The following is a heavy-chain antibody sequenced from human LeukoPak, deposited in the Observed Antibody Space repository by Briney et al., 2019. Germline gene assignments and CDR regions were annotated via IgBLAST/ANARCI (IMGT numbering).Heavy chain of an antibody. D-gene: IGHD6-13*01. V-gene: IGHV3-23*01. CDR2: ISGGGETA. CDR1: GFGFSAYA. J-gene: IGHJ6*02. CDR3: AKAASSSWPSYYYGMDV. Sequence: GGSLRLSCVASGFGFSAYAMSWVRQAPGKGLEWVSAISGGGETAYYADSVKGRFTISRDNSKNTLYLQMSSLRVDDTAVYYCAKAASSSWPSYYYGMDVWGQGTTVTVSS.